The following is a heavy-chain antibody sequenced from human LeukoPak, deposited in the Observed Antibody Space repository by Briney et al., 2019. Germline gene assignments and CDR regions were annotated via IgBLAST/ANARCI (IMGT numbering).Heavy chain of an antibody. D-gene: IGHD6-19*01. CDR3: ARALYSSGWYVIDY. CDR1: GYTFTGYY. V-gene: IGHV1-2*06. CDR2: INPNSGGT. Sequence: ASVKVSCKASGYTFTGYYMHWVRQAPGQGLEWMGRINPNSGGTNYAQKFQGRVTMTRDTSISTACMELSRLRSDDTAVYYCARALYSSGWYVIDYWGQGTLVTVSS. J-gene: IGHJ4*02.